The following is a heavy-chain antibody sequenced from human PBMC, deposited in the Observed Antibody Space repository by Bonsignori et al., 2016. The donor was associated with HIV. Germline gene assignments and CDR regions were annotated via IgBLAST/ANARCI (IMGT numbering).Heavy chain of an antibody. CDR2: VYYSGTT. Sequence: RQAPGKGLEWIGFVYYSGTTNYNPSLKSRVTISVDTSKNQFSLKLSSVTAADTAVYYCARAGAIGYYYYYMDVWGKGTTVTVSS. CDR3: ARAGAIGYYYYYMDV. J-gene: IGHJ6*03. V-gene: IGHV4-59*01. D-gene: IGHD2-2*02.